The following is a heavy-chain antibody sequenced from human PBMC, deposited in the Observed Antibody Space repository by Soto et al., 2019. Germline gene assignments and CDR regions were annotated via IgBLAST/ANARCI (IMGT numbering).Heavy chain of an antibody. Sequence: EVQLLESGGGLVQPGGSLRLSCAASGFTFSSYAMSWVRQAPRKGLEWVSTISGGGGSTYSADSVKGRFTISRDNSKNTVYLQMNSLRAEDTAVYYCAKPTVTTAWGTFAFWGQGTMVTVSS. CDR2: ISGGGGST. CDR1: GFTFSSYA. D-gene: IGHD4-17*01. V-gene: IGHV3-23*01. CDR3: AKPTVTTAWGTFAF. J-gene: IGHJ3*01.